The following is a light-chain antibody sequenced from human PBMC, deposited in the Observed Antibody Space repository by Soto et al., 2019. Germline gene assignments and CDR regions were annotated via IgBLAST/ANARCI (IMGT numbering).Light chain of an antibody. CDR2: EVN. J-gene: IGLJ1*01. Sequence: QSALTQPASVSGSPRQSITISCTGASSDVGGYTYVSWYQQHPGKAPKLMIYEVNNRPSGVSNRFSGSKSGNTASLTISGLQAEAEADYYCSSYTSSSTLYVFGSGTKVTV. V-gene: IGLV2-14*01. CDR3: SSYTSSSTLYV. CDR1: SSDVGGYTY.